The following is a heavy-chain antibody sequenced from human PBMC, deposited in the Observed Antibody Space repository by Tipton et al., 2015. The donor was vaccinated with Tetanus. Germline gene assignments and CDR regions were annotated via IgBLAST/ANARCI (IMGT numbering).Heavy chain of an antibody. CDR1: GGSLSSNY. J-gene: IGHJ5*02. Sequence: GLVKPSETLSLTCTVSGGSLSSNYWTWIRQPAGKGLEWIGRIDASGSTDYNPSLKSRVTISVDTSSSQFSLRLTSVTAADTAVYFCAGVLRSESVGWFDPWGQGTLVTVS. D-gene: IGHD3-3*01. CDR3: AGVLRSESVGWFDP. V-gene: IGHV4-4*07. CDR2: IDASGST.